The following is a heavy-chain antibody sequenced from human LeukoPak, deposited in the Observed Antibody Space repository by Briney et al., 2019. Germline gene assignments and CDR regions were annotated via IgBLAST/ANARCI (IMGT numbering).Heavy chain of an antibody. D-gene: IGHD5-12*01. CDR3: ARVEALRYHYYYMDV. CDR2: ISAYNGNT. V-gene: IGHV1-18*01. Sequence: ASVKVSCKASGYTFTSYGTSWVRQAPGQGLEWMGWISAYNGNTNYAQKLQGRVTMTTDTSTSTAYMELRSLRSDDTAVYYCARVEALRYHYYYMDVWGKGTTVTVSS. CDR1: GYTFTSYG. J-gene: IGHJ6*03.